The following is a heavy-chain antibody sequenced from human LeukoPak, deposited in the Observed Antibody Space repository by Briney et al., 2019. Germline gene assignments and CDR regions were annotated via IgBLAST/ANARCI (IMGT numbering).Heavy chain of an antibody. CDR2: ISGSGGST. CDR3: ARLPAYCSSTSCYVDY. Sequence: GGSLRLSCAASGFTFSSYAMSWVRQAPGKGLEWVSAISGSGGSTYYADSVRGRFTISRDNSKNSLYLQMNSLRAEDTAVFYCARLPAYCSSTSCYVDYWGQGTLVTVSS. CDR1: GFTFSSYA. D-gene: IGHD2-2*01. V-gene: IGHV3-23*01. J-gene: IGHJ4*02.